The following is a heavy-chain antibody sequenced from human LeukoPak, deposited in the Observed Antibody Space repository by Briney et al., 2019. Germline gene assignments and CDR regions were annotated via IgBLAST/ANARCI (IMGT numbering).Heavy chain of an antibody. V-gene: IGHV4-61*02. CDR3: ARGGGSSGGGHYYYYYYMDV. CDR2: IYTSGST. CDR1: GGSISSGSYY. D-gene: IGHD1-26*01. Sequence: PSETLSLTCTVSGGSISSGSYYWSWIRQPAGKGLEWIGRIYTSGSTNYNPSLKSRVTISVDTSKNQFSLKLSSVTAADTAVYYCARGGGSSGGGHYYYYYYMDVWGKGTTVTVSS. J-gene: IGHJ6*03.